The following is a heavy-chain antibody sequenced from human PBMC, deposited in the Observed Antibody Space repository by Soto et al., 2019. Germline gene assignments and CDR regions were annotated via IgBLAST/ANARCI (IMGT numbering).Heavy chain of an antibody. CDR2: IVVGSGNT. J-gene: IGHJ5*02. Sequence: QIQLVQFGPEGKKPGTPVKVSCKASGFTFSSSGIHWVRQARGQRLEWIGWIVVGSGNTNYEQKFEERVTIPRDVSTNTAYMELTSLRSEDTAVYYCAADLAPNDPYNWFEPWGQGTLVTVSS. CDR3: AADLAPNDPYNWFEP. V-gene: IGHV1-58*02. CDR1: GFTFSSSG. D-gene: IGHD3-16*01.